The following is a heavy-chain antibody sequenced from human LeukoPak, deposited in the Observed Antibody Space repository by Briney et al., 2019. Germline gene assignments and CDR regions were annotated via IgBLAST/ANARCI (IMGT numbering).Heavy chain of an antibody. CDR3: ARDQGGVGY. CDR1: RFTFSSYS. D-gene: IGHD3-16*01. CDR2: ISSFSGTI. V-gene: IGHV3-48*01. J-gene: IGHJ4*02. Sequence: ESGGSLRLSCAASRFTFSSYSMNWVRQAPGKGLERVSYISSFSGTINYADSVKGRFTISRDNAKNSLYLQMNSLRAEDTAVYYCARDQGGVGYWGQGTLVTVSS.